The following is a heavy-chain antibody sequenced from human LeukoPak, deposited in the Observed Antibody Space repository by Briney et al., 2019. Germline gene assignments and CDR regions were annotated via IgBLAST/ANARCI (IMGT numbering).Heavy chain of an antibody. D-gene: IGHD6-13*01. CDR1: GFTFSSYW. V-gene: IGHV3-7*01. CDR3: AREVGSSWYESYYYYYGMDV. CDR2: IKQDGSEK. Sequence: PGGSLRLSCAASGFTFSSYWMSWVRQAPGKGLEWVANIKQDGSEKYYVGSVKGRFTISRDNAKNSLYLQMNSLRAEDTAVYYCAREVGSSWYESYYYYYGMDVWGQGTTVTVSS. J-gene: IGHJ6*02.